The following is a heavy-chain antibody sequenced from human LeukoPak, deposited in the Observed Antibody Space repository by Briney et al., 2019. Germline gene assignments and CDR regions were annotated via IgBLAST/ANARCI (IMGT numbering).Heavy chain of an antibody. CDR3: ARDNGGNSYDY. D-gene: IGHD4-23*01. CDR2: IYYSGST. J-gene: IGHJ4*02. Sequence: SETLSLTCTVSGGSISSGGYYWRWIRQHPGKGLEWIGYIYYSGSTYYHPSLKSRVTISVDTSKNQFSLKLSSVTAADTAVYYCARDNGGNSYDYWGQGTLVTVSS. V-gene: IGHV4-31*03. CDR1: GGSISSGGYY.